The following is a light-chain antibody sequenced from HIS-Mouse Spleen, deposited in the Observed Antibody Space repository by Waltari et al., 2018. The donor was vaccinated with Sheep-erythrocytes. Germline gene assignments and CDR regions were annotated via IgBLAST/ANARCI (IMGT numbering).Light chain of an antibody. V-gene: IGLV1-47*01. J-gene: IGLJ3*02. CDR3: AAWDDSLSGPV. Sequence: QSVLTQPPSASGTPGPRVTISCSGSSSHIGSNYVYWYQQPPGPAPKLLIYRNNQRPSGVPDRFSGSKSGTSASLAISGLRSEDEADYYCAAWDDSLSGPVFGGGTKLTVL. CDR1: SSHIGSNY. CDR2: RNN.